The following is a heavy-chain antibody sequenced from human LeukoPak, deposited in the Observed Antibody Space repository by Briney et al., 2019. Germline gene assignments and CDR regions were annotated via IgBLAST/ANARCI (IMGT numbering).Heavy chain of an antibody. J-gene: IGHJ6*03. V-gene: IGHV3-30*02. CDR3: AKDHWYYYGSGRHYYMDV. CDR1: GFAFSTYA. CDR2: IRSDGNNK. D-gene: IGHD3-10*01. Sequence: GGSLRLSCAASGFAFSTYAMHWVRQAPGKGLEWVAFIRSDGNNKYYADSMKGRFTISRDNSKNTLYLQMNSLRAEDTAVYYCAKDHWYYYGSGRHYYMDVWGKGTTVTISS.